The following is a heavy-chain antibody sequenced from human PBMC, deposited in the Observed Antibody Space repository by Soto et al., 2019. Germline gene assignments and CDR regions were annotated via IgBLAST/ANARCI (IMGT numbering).Heavy chain of an antibody. CDR1: GGSISSYY. CDR2: IYYSGST. V-gene: IGHV4-59*01. D-gene: IGHD2-2*01. J-gene: IGHJ4*01. CDR3: ARGQGLGYCSSTSCYAEGPFDN. Sequence: SGTLSLTCTVSGGSISSYYWSWIRQPPGKGLEWIGYIYYSGSTNYNPSLKSRVTISVDTSKNQFSLKLSSVTAADTAVYYCARGQGLGYCSSTSCYAEGPFDNWGHGTLVTVSS.